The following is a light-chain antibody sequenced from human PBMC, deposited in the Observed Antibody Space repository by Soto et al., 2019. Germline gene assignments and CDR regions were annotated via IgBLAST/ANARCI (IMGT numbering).Light chain of an antibody. CDR3: HQYLSAPWT. Sequence: DIVMTQSPDSLAVSLGERATINCESSQTILYSSNNNNYLAWYQQKPGQPPKLLIYCASTRESGVPDRFSGSGSGTEFTLTISSLQAEDVAVYYCHQYLSAPWTFGQGTKVEIK. CDR2: CAS. V-gene: IGKV4-1*01. J-gene: IGKJ1*01. CDR1: QTILYSSNNNNY.